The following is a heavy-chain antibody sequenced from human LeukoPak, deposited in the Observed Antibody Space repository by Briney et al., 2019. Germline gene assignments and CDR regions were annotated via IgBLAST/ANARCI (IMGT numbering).Heavy chain of an antibody. CDR1: GGSISSSSYY. V-gene: IGHV4-39*07. CDR2: IYYSGST. Sequence: SETLSLTCTVSGGSISSSSYYWGWIRQPPGKGLEWIGSIYYSGSTYYNPSLKSRVTISVDTSRNQFSLKLSSVTAAGTAVYYCARATGGITMIVVGVYYFDYWGQGTLVTVSS. D-gene: IGHD3-22*01. CDR3: ARATGGITMIVVGVYYFDY. J-gene: IGHJ4*02.